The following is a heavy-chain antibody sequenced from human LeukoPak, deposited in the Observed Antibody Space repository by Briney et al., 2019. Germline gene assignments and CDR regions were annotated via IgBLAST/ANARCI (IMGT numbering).Heavy chain of an antibody. CDR2: INHSGST. CDR3: ARGPQVYAIRDYYYYYYMDV. D-gene: IGHD2-8*01. J-gene: IGHJ6*03. V-gene: IGHV4-34*01. CDR1: GGSFSGYY. Sequence: PSETLSLTCAVYGGSFSGYYWSWIRQPPGKGLEWIGEINHSGSTNYNPSLKSRVTISVDTSKNQFSLKLSSVTAADTAVYYCARGPQVYAIRDYYYYYYMDVWAKGPRSPSP.